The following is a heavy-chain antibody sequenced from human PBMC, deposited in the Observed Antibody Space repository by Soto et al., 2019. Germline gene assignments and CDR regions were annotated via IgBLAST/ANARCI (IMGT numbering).Heavy chain of an antibody. D-gene: IGHD1-7*01. V-gene: IGHV1-46*01. CDR2: VHPSGGNT. CDR1: GYSFTAYF. CDR3: ARDPIWTYTWNYARLNYLDP. Sequence: ALVKVSCKASGYSFTAYFMHWVRQAPGQGLEWMGIVHPSGGNTNYAQKFEARVTLTRDTAASTAYMELNSLRSDDTAVYYCARDPIWTYTWNYARLNYLDPWGQGTLVTVSS. J-gene: IGHJ5*02.